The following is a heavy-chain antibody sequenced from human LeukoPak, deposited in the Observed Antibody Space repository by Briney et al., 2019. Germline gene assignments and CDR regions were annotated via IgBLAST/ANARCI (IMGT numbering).Heavy chain of an antibody. V-gene: IGHV3-30*18. CDR2: ISFDGIYK. Sequence: GGSLRLSCAASGFTFSTYGMHWVRQAPGKGLEWVAVISFDGIYKFCSDSVKGRFSISRDNSNNTLSLQMNSLRADDTAVYYCAKDPGSGYYYNSDYWGQGTLVSVSS. D-gene: IGHD3-22*01. CDR1: GFTFSTYG. J-gene: IGHJ4*02. CDR3: AKDPGSGYYYNSDY.